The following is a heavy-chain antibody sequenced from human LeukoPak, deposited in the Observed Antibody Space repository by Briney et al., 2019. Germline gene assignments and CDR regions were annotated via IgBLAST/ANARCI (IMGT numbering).Heavy chain of an antibody. CDR1: GFTFSDYS. D-gene: IGHD2-15*01. Sequence: GGSLRLSCAASGFTFSDYSMNWVRQAPGKGLEWVANIKQDGSEKYYVDSVKSRFTISRDNAKNSLYLQMNSLRAEDTAVYYCATRGCSGGYCYSYFDYWGQGTLVTVSS. V-gene: IGHV3-7*01. CDR2: IKQDGSEK. CDR3: ATRGCSGGYCYSYFDY. J-gene: IGHJ4*02.